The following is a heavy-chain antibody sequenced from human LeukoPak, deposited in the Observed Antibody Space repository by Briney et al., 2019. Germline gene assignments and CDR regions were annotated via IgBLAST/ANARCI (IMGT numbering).Heavy chain of an antibody. CDR1: GYTFTSYD. CDR2: MNPNSGNT. D-gene: IGHD3-3*01. Sequence: ASVKVSRKASGYTFTSYDINWVRQATGQGLEWMGWMNPNSGNTGYAQKFQGRDTMTRNTSISTAYMELSSLRSEDTAVYYCARGLEGQYYDFWSGYYTGNWFDPWGQGTLVTVSS. CDR3: ARGLEGQYYDFWSGYYTGNWFDP. V-gene: IGHV1-8*01. J-gene: IGHJ5*02.